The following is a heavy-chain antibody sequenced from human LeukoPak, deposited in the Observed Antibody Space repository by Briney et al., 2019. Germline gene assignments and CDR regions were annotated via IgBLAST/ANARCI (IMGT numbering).Heavy chain of an antibody. CDR3: ARDPGVRWLVGFDY. Sequence: GGSLRLSCAASGFTFSSYGMHWVRQAPGKGLEWLADKWYDGSNKYYADSVKGRFTISRDNSKNTLYLQMDSLRAEDTAVYYCARDPGVRWLVGFDYWGQGTLVTVSS. CDR1: GFTFSSYG. V-gene: IGHV3-33*01. D-gene: IGHD6-19*01. CDR2: KWYDGSNK. J-gene: IGHJ4*02.